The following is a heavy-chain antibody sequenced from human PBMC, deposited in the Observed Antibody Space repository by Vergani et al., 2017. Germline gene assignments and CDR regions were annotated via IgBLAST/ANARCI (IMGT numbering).Heavy chain of an antibody. Sequence: VQLVQSGPEVKKPGASVKVSCKASGYTFTSYYIHWVRQAPGQGLEWMGIINPSGGSTSYAQKFQGRVTMTRDTSTSTVYMQLSSLRSEDTAVYFCARGSNVGYVAYWGQGTLVSVSS. CDR3: ARGSNVGYVAY. CDR2: INPSGGST. CDR1: GYTFTSYY. V-gene: IGHV1-46*01. J-gene: IGHJ4*02. D-gene: IGHD2-8*01.